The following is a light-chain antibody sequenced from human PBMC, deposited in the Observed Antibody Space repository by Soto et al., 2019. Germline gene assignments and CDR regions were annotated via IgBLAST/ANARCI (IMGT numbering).Light chain of an antibody. V-gene: IGKV1-39*01. J-gene: IGKJ1*01. CDR3: QQSYSTPPWT. Sequence: DIQMTQSPSSLSASVGDRVTITCRASQTISTYLNWYQQKPGKAPRLLIYAASSLQTGVPSRFSGSKSGADFTLTISSLQPEDFAIYYCQQSYSTPPWTFGQGTKVEIK. CDR2: AAS. CDR1: QTISTY.